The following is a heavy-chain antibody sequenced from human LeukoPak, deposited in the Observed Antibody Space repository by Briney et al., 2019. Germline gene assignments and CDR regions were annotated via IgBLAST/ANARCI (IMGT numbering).Heavy chain of an antibody. Sequence: GGSLRLSCAASGFTFDDYAMHWVRQAPGKGLEWVPGISWSSGTIGYADSVKGRFTISRDNAKNSLYLQMNSLRAEDTALYYCARVPSGSYDAFDIWGQGTMVTVSS. CDR3: ARVPSGSYDAFDI. D-gene: IGHD1-26*01. J-gene: IGHJ3*02. V-gene: IGHV3-9*01. CDR2: ISWSSGTI. CDR1: GFTFDDYA.